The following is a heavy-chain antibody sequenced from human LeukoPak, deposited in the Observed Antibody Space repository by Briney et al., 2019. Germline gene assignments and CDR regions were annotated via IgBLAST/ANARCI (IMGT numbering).Heavy chain of an antibody. CDR1: GFTFSSYS. CDR2: ISSSSSYI. V-gene: IGHV3-21*01. CDR3: ARDLLRSMSVVVGPNWFDP. J-gene: IGHJ5*02. D-gene: IGHD3-22*01. Sequence: GGSLRLSCAASGFTFSSYSMNWVRQAPGKGLEWVSSISSSSSYIYYADSVKGRFTISRDNAKNSLYLQMNSLRAEDTAVYYCARDLLRSMSVVVGPNWFDPWGQGTLVTVSS.